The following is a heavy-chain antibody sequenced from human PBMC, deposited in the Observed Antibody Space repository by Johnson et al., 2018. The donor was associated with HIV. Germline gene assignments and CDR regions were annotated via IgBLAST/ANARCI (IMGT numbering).Heavy chain of an antibody. CDR1: GFTFSRYA. CDR2: ISYDGSNK. V-gene: IGHV3-30*04. Sequence: QVQLVESGGGVVQPGRSLRLSCAASGFTFSRYAMHWVRRAPGKGLEWMAIISYDGSNKYYADSVKGRFTISRDNSKNSLYLQMNSLKIEDTAVYYCASVWSDTWAFDIWGQGTMVTVSS. CDR3: ASVWSDTWAFDI. J-gene: IGHJ3*02. D-gene: IGHD3-3*01.